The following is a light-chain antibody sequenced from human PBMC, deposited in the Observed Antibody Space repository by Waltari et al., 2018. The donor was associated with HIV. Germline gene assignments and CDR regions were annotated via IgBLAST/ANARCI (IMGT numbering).Light chain of an antibody. V-gene: IGKV3-15*01. Sequence: EIVLTQSPGTLSLSPGERATLSCRASQSVNSAYLAWYQQKPGQAPRLLIYGASTRAPGLPARFSGSGSGREFTLTITNVQSEDSAVYFCQQYNNWPPNTFGQGTKLEIK. CDR1: QSVNSAY. J-gene: IGKJ2*01. CDR2: GAS. CDR3: QQYNNWPPNT.